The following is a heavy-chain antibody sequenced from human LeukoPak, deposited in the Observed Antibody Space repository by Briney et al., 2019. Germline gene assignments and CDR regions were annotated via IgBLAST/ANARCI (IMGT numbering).Heavy chain of an antibody. J-gene: IGHJ3*02. CDR1: GGSISSYY. D-gene: IGHD6-13*01. V-gene: IGHV4-59*01. CDR2: IYYSGST. CDR3: ASSAAAGNSAFDI. Sequence: PSETLSLTCTVSGGSISSYYWSWIRQPPGKGLEWIGYIYYSGSTNYNPSLKSRVTISVDTSKNQFSLKLSSVTAADTAVYYRASSAAAGNSAFDIWGQGTMVTVSS.